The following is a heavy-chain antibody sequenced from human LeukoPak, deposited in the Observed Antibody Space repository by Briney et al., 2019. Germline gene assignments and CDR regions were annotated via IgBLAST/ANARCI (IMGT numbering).Heavy chain of an antibody. CDR1: GLTFSSYS. CDR3: ARLADYGNYGPREYLDF. Sequence: SGGSLRLSCAASGLTFSSYSMNWVRQAPGKGLEWVSSISSSSSSIYYADSLKGRFTISRDNAKTSLYLQMNSLRAEDTAVYYCARLADYGNYGPREYLDFWGQGTLVTVSS. V-gene: IGHV3-21*01. D-gene: IGHD4-11*01. J-gene: IGHJ4*02. CDR2: ISSSSSSI.